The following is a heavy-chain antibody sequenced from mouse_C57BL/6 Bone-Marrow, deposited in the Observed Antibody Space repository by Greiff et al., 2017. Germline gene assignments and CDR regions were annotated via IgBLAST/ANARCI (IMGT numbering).Heavy chain of an antibody. Sequence: QVQLKQPGAELVKPGASVKLSCKASGYTFTSYWMQWVKQRPGQGLEWIGEIDPSDSYTNYNQKFKGKATLTVDTSSSTAYMQLSSLTSEDSAVYYCARRLYYYAMDYWGQGTSVTVSS. CDR2: IDPSDSYT. J-gene: IGHJ4*01. V-gene: IGHV1-50*01. CDR3: ARRLYYYAMDY. CDR1: GYTFTSYW.